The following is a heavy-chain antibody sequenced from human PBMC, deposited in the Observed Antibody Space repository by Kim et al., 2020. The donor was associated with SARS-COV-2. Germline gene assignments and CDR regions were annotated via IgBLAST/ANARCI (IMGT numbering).Heavy chain of an antibody. D-gene: IGHD3-3*01. V-gene: IGHV1-3*01. Sequence: QKFQGRVTITRDTSASTAYMELSSLRSEDTAVYYCARDPSVTIFGAHFDYWGQGTLVTVSS. CDR3: ARDPSVTIFGAHFDY. J-gene: IGHJ4*02.